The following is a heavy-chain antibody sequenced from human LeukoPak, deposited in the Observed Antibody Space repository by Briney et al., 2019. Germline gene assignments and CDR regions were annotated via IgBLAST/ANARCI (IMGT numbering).Heavy chain of an antibody. CDR3: ARDNRKAHRGVFDY. CDR2: ISSSGSTI. Sequence: GGSLRLSCAASGFTFSSYEMNWVRQAPGKGPEWVSYISSSGSTIYYADSVKGRFTISRDNAKNSLYLQMNSLRAEDTAVYYCARDNRKAHRGVFDYWGQGTLVTVSS. D-gene: IGHD1-14*01. V-gene: IGHV3-48*03. J-gene: IGHJ4*02. CDR1: GFTFSSYE.